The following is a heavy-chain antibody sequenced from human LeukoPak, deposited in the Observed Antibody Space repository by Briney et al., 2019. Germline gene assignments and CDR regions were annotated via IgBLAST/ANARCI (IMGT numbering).Heavy chain of an antibody. CDR2: INPSGGST. J-gene: IGHJ6*02. Sequence: ASVKVSCKASGYTFTSYYMHWVRQAPGQGLEWMGIINPSGGSTSYAQKFQGRVTMTRDTSTSTDYMELSSLRSEDTAVYYCASLVWSRTSGGNYYYYYGMDVWGQGTTVTVSS. CDR1: GYTFTSYY. CDR3: ASLVWSRTSGGNYYYYYGMDV. D-gene: IGHD5/OR15-5a*01. V-gene: IGHV1-46*01.